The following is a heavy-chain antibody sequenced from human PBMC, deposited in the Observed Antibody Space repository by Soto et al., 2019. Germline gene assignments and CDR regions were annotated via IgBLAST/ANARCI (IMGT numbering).Heavy chain of an antibody. CDR2: MNQDGGEK. J-gene: IGHJ6*01. V-gene: IGHV3-7*01. CDR3: ARXDCSPSNCYNLYYGRDV. CDR1: GFTFSSYW. D-gene: IGHD2-2*02. Sequence: ERSLRLSCAASGFTFSSYWMTWFRQAPGKGLEWVADMNQDGGEKYYVDSVKGRFTISRDNAKTSLYLQMNSLRVEDTAVYYCARXDCSPSNCYNLYYGRDVWGQGTTVTVSS.